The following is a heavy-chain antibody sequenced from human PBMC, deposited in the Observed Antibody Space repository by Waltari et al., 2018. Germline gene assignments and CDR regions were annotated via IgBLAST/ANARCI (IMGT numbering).Heavy chain of an antibody. V-gene: IGHV3-21*01. Sequence: EVQLVESGGGLVKPGGSLSLSCAASGFTFSSYGMNWFRQAPGKGLEWGSTISSSSSYSYYADSGKGRFTISRDNAKTSLYLQMNSLRAEDTAVYYCAREESGYVGGMDVWGQGTTVTVSS. CDR2: ISSSSSYS. D-gene: IGHD5-12*01. J-gene: IGHJ6*02. CDR3: AREESGYVGGMDV. CDR1: GFTFSSYG.